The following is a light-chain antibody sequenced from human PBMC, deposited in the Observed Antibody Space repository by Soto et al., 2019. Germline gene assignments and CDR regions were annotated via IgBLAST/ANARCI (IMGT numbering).Light chain of an antibody. CDR2: DVS. Sequence: QSALTQPASVSGSPGQSITISCTGTSSDVGGYNYVSWYQQHPGKAPKLMIYDVSNRPSGVSNRFSGSKSGNTASLTISGLQAEDEADYYCSSYTSSSTRFGGGTQVTVL. CDR1: SSDVGGYNY. V-gene: IGLV2-14*01. J-gene: IGLJ2*01. CDR3: SSYTSSSTR.